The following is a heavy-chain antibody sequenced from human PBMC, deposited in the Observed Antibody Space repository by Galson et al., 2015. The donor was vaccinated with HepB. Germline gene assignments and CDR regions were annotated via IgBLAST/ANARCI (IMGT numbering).Heavy chain of an antibody. J-gene: IGHJ4*02. Sequence: SLRLSCAASGFTFSSYSMNWVRQAPGKGLEWVSSISSSSSYIYYADSVKGRFTISRDNAKNSLYLQMNSLRAEDTAVYYCARGGGDYDYGDYWGQGTLVTVSS. V-gene: IGHV3-21*01. CDR2: ISSSSSYI. D-gene: IGHD4/OR15-4a*01. CDR1: GFTFSSYS. CDR3: ARGGGDYDYGDY.